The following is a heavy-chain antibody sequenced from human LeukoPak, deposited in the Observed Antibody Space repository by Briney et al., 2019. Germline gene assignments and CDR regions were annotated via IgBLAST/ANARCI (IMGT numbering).Heavy chain of an antibody. CDR3: ARSASGYSYGYPLDY. CDR2: ISAYNGNT. Sequence: GASVKVSCKASGYTFTSYGISWVRQAPGQGLEWMGWISAYNGNTNYAQKLQGRVTMTTDTSTSTAYMELRSLRSDDTAVYYCARSASGYSYGYPLDYWGQGTLVTVSS. V-gene: IGHV1-18*01. J-gene: IGHJ4*02. CDR1: GYTFTSYG. D-gene: IGHD5-18*01.